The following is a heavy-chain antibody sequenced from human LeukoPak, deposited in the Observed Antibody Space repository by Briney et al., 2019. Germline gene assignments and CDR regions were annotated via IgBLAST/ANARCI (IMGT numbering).Heavy chain of an antibody. D-gene: IGHD3-10*01. CDR1: GYTITSYG. V-gene: IGHV1-18*04. Sequence: ASVKVSCKASGYTITSYGSSWVRQAPAQGLEWMGWNSAYDGNTNYAQKLQGRVTMTTDTPTSTAYMELRSLRSDDTAVYYCAREAGRVTMVRGVISPYYFDYWGQGTLVTVSS. J-gene: IGHJ4*02. CDR3: AREAGRVTMVRGVISPYYFDY. CDR2: NSAYDGNT.